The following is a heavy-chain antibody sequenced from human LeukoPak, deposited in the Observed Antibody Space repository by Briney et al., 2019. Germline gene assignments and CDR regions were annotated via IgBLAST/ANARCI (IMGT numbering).Heavy chain of an antibody. J-gene: IGHJ4*02. CDR3: AREVRYYDILTGYNLGGLDY. Sequence: GGSLRLSCAGSGFSFSTYAMSWVRQAPGKGLEWVSTVSGPGATTYYADSVKGRFTISRDNSKNTLYLQMNSLRAEDTAVYYCAREVRYYDILTGYNLGGLDYWGQGTLVTVSS. D-gene: IGHD3-9*01. CDR1: GFSFSTYA. CDR2: VSGPGATT. V-gene: IGHV3-23*01.